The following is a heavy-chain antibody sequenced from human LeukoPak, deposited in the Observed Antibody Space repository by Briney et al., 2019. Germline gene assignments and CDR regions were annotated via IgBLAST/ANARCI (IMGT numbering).Heavy chain of an antibody. CDR1: GYTFTDYY. D-gene: IGHD5-12*01. J-gene: IGHJ4*02. CDR3: ASDRGIVATHFDC. Sequence: ASVKVSCKASGYTFTDYYILWVRQAPGQGLEWMGWINPNSGGTNYSQQFQGRVTMTRDTPISTAYMELGRLRSDDPAVYYCASDRGIVATHFDCWGQGTLVTVSS. V-gene: IGHV1-2*02. CDR2: INPNSGGT.